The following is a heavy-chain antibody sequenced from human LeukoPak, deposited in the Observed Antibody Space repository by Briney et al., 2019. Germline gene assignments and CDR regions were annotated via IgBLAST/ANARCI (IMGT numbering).Heavy chain of an antibody. CDR2: IYHSGST. D-gene: IGHD4-17*01. V-gene: IGHV4-30-2*01. J-gene: IGHJ4*02. Sequence: SETLSLTCAVSGVSISSGGYSWSWIRQPPGKGLEWIGYIYHSGSTYYNPSLKSRVTISVDRSKNQFSLNLSSVTAADTAVYYCARGGDGDNDFDYWGQGTLVTVSS. CDR3: ARGGDGDNDFDY. CDR1: GVSISSGGYS.